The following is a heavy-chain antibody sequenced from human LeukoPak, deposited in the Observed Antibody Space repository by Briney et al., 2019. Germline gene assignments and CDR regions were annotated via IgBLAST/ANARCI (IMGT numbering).Heavy chain of an antibody. CDR2: IYYSGST. J-gene: IGHJ4*02. Sequence: SETLSLTCTVSGGSISSYYWSWIRQPPGKGLERIGYIYYSGSTNYNPSLKSRVTISVDTSKNQFSLKLSSVTAADTAVYYCARHSPYGDYFDYWGQGTLVTVSS. CDR3: ARHSPYGDYFDY. D-gene: IGHD4-17*01. CDR1: GGSISSYY. V-gene: IGHV4-59*08.